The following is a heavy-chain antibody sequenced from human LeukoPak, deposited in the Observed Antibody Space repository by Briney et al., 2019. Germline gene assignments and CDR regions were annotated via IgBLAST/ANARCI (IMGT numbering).Heavy chain of an antibody. CDR1: GFTFSNSS. Sequence: KSGGSLRLSCAASGFTFSNSSMTWVRQAPGKGLEWVSSISSSSIYIYYGDSVKGRFTISRDSAKNSLYLQMNSLRAEDTAVYYCARDVYDSSGYRYFDYWGQGTLVTVSS. V-gene: IGHV3-21*01. D-gene: IGHD3-22*01. CDR2: ISSSSIYI. J-gene: IGHJ4*02. CDR3: ARDVYDSSGYRYFDY.